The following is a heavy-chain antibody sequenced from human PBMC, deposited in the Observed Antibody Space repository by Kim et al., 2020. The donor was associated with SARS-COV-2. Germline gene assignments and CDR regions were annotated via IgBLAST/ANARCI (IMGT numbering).Heavy chain of an antibody. Sequence: GGSLRLSCAASGFTFSSYGMHWVRQAPGKGLEWVAVIWYDGSNKYYADSVKGRFTISRDNSKNTLYLQMNSLRAEDTAVYYCARGGGYSGYGVGYWGQGTLVTVSS. CDR1: GFTFSSYG. V-gene: IGHV3-33*01. CDR3: ARGGGYSGYGVGY. CDR2: IWYDGSNK. J-gene: IGHJ4*02. D-gene: IGHD5-12*01.